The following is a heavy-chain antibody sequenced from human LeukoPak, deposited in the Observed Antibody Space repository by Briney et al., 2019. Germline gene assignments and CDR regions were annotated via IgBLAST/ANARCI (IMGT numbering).Heavy chain of an antibody. J-gene: IGHJ3*02. Sequence: SVKVSCKASGGTFSSYAISWVRQAPGQGLEWMGGIIPIFGTANYAQKFQGRVTITTDESTSTAYMELSSLRSEDTAVYYCARGSQYQLPDAFDIWGQGTMVTVSS. CDR2: IIPIFGTA. V-gene: IGHV1-69*05. CDR1: GGTFSSYA. CDR3: ARGSQYQLPDAFDI. D-gene: IGHD2-2*01.